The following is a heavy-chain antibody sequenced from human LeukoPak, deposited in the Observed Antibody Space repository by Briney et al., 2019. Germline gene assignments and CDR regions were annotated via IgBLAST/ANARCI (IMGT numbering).Heavy chain of an antibody. D-gene: IGHD6-13*01. CDR3: ARQIRPGTFDV. V-gene: IGHV4-61*08. Sequence: SETLSLTCTVSGGSISSGGYYWSWIRQSPGKGLEWIAYIYYTGSSNYNPSLKSRVTISVDTSRNRLSLKLSSVTAADTAVYFCARQIRPGTFDVWGQGTVVTVSS. CDR2: IYYTGSS. CDR1: GGSISSGGYY. J-gene: IGHJ3*01.